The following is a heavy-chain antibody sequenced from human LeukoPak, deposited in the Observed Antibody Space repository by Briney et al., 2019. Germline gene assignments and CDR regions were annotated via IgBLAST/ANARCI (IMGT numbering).Heavy chain of an antibody. D-gene: IGHD1-26*01. CDR3: AREGVGATKRGAFDY. V-gene: IGHV1-69*13. J-gene: IGHJ4*02. CDR1: GTTFSSYA. CDR2: IIPMFGTA. Sequence: ASVKVSCKASGTTFSSYAVGWVRQAPGQGLEWMGGIIPMFGTANYAQNFQGRVTITADESTSTAYMELSSLRFEDTAVYYCAREGVGATKRGAFDYWGQGTLVTVSS.